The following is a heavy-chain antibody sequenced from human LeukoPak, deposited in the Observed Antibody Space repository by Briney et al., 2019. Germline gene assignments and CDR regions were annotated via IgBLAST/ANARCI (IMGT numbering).Heavy chain of an antibody. CDR3: ARVEYCSSTSCFRY. J-gene: IGHJ4*02. V-gene: IGHV3-21*01. CDR2: ISSSSSYI. D-gene: IGHD2-2*01. Sequence: GGSLRLSCAASGFTFSSYSMNWVRQAPGKVLEWVSSISSSSSYIYYADSVKGRFTISRDNAKNSLYLQMNSLRAEDTAVYYCARVEYCSSTSCFRYWGQGTLVTVSS. CDR1: GFTFSSYS.